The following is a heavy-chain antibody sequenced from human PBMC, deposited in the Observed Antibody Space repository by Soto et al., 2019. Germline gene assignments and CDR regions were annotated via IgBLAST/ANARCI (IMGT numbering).Heavy chain of an antibody. J-gene: IGHJ5*02. D-gene: IGHD2-2*02. Sequence: QVQLQESGPGLVKPSETLSLTCTVSGGCISSYYWSWIRQPPGKGLEWIGYIYYSGRTNYNPSLKSRVTISVDTSKHQFSLKLSSVTAADTAVYYCARGYCSSTSCYIWDNWFDPWGQGTLVTDSS. V-gene: IGHV4-59*01. CDR1: GGCISSYY. CDR3: ARGYCSSTSCYIWDNWFDP. CDR2: IYYSGRT.